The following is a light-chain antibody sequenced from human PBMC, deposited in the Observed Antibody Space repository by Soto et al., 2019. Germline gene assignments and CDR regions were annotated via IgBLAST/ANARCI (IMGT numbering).Light chain of an antibody. CDR2: DAS. V-gene: IGKV3-15*01. Sequence: EIVLTQSPGTLSLSPGERATLSCRASQSVSSKLAWYQHKPGQAPRLLIYDASTRAAAIPARFSGSGSGTDFTLTISSLQSEDFAVYYCQQYNNWRSITFGQGTRLEI. J-gene: IGKJ5*01. CDR3: QQYNNWRSIT. CDR1: QSVSSK.